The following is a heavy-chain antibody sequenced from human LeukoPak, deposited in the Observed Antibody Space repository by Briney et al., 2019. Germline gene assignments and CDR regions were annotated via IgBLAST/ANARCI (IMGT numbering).Heavy chain of an antibody. V-gene: IGHV4-59*01. CDR2: IYYSGST. J-gene: IGHJ6*03. D-gene: IGHD5-18*01. Sequence: PSETLSLTCTVSGGSISSYYWSWLRQPPGKGLEWIGYIYYSGSTNYNPSLKSRVTISVDTSKNQFSLKLSSVTAADTAVYYCAGDIRGYSYGLSEYYYYYYMDVWGKGTTVTVSS. CDR3: AGDIRGYSYGLSEYYYYYYMDV. CDR1: GGSISSYY.